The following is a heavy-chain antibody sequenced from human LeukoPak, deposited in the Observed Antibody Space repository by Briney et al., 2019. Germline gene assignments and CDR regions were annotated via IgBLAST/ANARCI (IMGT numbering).Heavy chain of an antibody. CDR2: INHSGST. J-gene: IGHJ6*02. CDR3: ARGRRYCSSTSCSRGYYYYYGMDV. Sequence: PSETLSLTCAVYGGSFSGYYWSWIRQPPGKGLEWIGEINHSGSTIYNPSLKSRVTISVDTSKNQFSLKLSSVTAADTAVYYCARGRRYCSSTSCSRGYYYYYGMDVWGQGTTVTVSS. CDR1: GGSFSGYY. V-gene: IGHV4-34*01. D-gene: IGHD2-2*01.